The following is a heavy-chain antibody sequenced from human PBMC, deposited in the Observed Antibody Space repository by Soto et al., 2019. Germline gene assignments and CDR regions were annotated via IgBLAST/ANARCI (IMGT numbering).Heavy chain of an antibody. CDR3: AKDRLWFGELLPYYYYGMDV. Sequence: PGGSLRLSCAASGFTFSSYGMHWVLQAPCKGLEWVAVISYDGSNKYYADSVKGRFTISRDNSKNTLYLQMNSLRAEDTAVYYCAKDRLWFGELLPYYYYGMDVWGQGTTVTVSS. V-gene: IGHV3-30*18. D-gene: IGHD3-10*01. J-gene: IGHJ6*02. CDR2: ISYDGSNK. CDR1: GFTFSSYG.